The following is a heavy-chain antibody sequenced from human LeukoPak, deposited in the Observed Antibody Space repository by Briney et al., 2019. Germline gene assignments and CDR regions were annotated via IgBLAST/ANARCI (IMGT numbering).Heavy chain of an antibody. CDR1: GGSISSYY. V-gene: IGHV4-4*07. J-gene: IGHJ6*03. Sequence: SETLSLTCTVSGGSISSYYWSWIRQPAGKGLEWIGRIYTSGSTNYNPSLKGRVTMSVDTSKNQFSLKLSSVTAADTAVYYCARATYYDFWSGYYYMDVWGKGTTVTVSS. CDR3: ARATYYDFWSGYYYMDV. CDR2: IYTSGST. D-gene: IGHD3-3*01.